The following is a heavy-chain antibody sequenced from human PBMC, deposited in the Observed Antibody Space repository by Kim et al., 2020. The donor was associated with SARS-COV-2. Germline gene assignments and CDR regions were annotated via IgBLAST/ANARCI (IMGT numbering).Heavy chain of an antibody. CDR2: ISWNRGSI. CDR1: GFTFDDYA. Sequence: GGSLRLSCAASGFTFDDYAMHWVRQAPGKGLEWVSVISWNRGSIGYADSVKGRFTISRDNAKNSLYLQMNSLRAEDTALYYCAKDIYRKWFGELLANGCDYWGQGTLVTVSS. J-gene: IGHJ4*02. V-gene: IGHV3-9*01. D-gene: IGHD3-10*01. CDR3: AKDIYRKWFGELLANGCDY.